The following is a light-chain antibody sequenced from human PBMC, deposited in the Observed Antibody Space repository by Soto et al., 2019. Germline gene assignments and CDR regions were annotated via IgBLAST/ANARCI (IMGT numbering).Light chain of an antibody. V-gene: IGKV1-39*01. CDR1: QSVTKS. CDR2: GVS. CDR3: QQSSGIPRT. J-gene: IGKJ1*01. Sequence: DIQMTQSPSSLSASVGDRVTITCRTSQSVTKSLNWYQQKPGKAPQLLIYGVSSLQSGVPSRFSGSGSGTDFTLTISSLQFEGFATYYCQQSSGIPRTFGQGTKVEIK.